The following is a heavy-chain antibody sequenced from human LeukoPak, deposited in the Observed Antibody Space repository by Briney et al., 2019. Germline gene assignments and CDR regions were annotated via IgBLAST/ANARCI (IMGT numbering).Heavy chain of an antibody. CDR3: ARWRRGHCFGGSCPRFDP. Sequence: ASVKVSCKASGYTFTSSDINWVRQATGQGLEWMGWMNPNSGNTGYAQKFQGRVTLTRNTSIATAYMELSSLKYEDTAVYYCARWRRGHCFGGSCPRFDPWGQGTLVTVSS. CDR2: MNPNSGNT. J-gene: IGHJ5*02. D-gene: IGHD2-15*01. V-gene: IGHV1-8*03. CDR1: GYTFTSSD.